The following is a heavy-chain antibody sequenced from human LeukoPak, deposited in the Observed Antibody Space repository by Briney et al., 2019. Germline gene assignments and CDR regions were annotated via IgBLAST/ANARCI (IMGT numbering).Heavy chain of an antibody. CDR1: GGSISSYY. CDR2: IYYSGST. CDR3: TRGNAN. J-gene: IGHJ4*02. V-gene: IGHV4-59*01. Sequence: SETLSLTCTVSGGSISSYYWSWIRQPPGKGLEWIGYIYYSGSTNYNPSLKSRVTISLDTSKTKFFLKLSSVTAADTALYYCTRGNANWGQGTLVTASS.